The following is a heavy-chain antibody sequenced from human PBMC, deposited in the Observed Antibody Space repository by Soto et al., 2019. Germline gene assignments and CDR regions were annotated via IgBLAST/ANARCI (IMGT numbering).Heavy chain of an antibody. V-gene: IGHV4-34*01. CDR1: GGSFSGYY. D-gene: IGHD6-13*01. CDR2: INHSGST. CDR3: ARGRVGSSSWLPFDY. J-gene: IGHJ4*02. Sequence: SETLSLTCAVYGGSFSGYYWSWIRQPPGKGLEWIGEINHSGSTNYNPSLKSRVTISVDTSKNQFSLKLSSVTAADTAVYYCARGRVGSSSWLPFDYWGQGTLVTVSS.